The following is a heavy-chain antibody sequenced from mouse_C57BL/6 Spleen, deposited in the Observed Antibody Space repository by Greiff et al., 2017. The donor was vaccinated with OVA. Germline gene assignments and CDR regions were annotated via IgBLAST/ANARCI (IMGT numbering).Heavy chain of an antibody. J-gene: IGHJ2*01. Sequence: VQLQQSGPVLVKPGASVKMSCKASGYTFTDYYMNWVKQSHGKSLEWIGVINPYNGGTSYNQKFKGKATLTVDKSSSTAYMELNSLTSEDSAVYYCASGTTVVALDYWGQGTTLTVSS. CDR3: ASGTTVVALDY. CDR2: INPYNGGT. CDR1: GYTFTDYY. D-gene: IGHD1-1*01. V-gene: IGHV1-19*01.